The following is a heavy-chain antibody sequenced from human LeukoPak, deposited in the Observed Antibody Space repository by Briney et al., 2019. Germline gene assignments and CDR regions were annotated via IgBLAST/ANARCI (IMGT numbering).Heavy chain of an antibody. Sequence: SETLSLTCTVSGGSISSSSYYWGWIRQPPGKGLEWIGSIYYSGSTYYNPSLKSRLTMSIDTSKNQFSLRLTSVTAADTAVFYCARGNGSGSPIDYWGQGTLVTVSS. J-gene: IGHJ4*02. CDR2: IYYSGST. D-gene: IGHD3-10*01. V-gene: IGHV4-39*07. CDR1: GGSISSSSYY. CDR3: ARGNGSGSPIDY.